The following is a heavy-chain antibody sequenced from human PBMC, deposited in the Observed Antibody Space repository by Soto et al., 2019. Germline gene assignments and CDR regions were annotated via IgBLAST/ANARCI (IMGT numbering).Heavy chain of an antibody. CDR3: ARDSYDILTGQKRYFDF. Sequence: PGGSLRLSCAASGFSFEDYTMHWVRQGPGKGPEWISLISWDGGITDYSGSVKGRFISSRDNSKNSLFLEMNSLTSEDAAMHFCARDSYDILTGQKRYFDFWGQGTLVTVSS. J-gene: IGHJ4*02. D-gene: IGHD3-9*01. V-gene: IGHV3-43*01. CDR1: GFSFEDYT. CDR2: ISWDGGIT.